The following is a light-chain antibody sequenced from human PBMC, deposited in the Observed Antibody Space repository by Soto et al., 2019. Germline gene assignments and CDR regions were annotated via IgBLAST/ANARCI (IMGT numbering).Light chain of an antibody. CDR1: SSNIGSDF. CDR2: HNY. CDR3: SAWDDSLSVYV. V-gene: IGLV1-47*01. J-gene: IGLJ1*01. Sequence: QSVLTQPPSASGTPGQRVTISCSGSSSNIGSDFVYWYQQLPGTAPKLLIYHNYQRPSGVPYRFSGSKSGTSGSLAISDLRSEDEGDYYCSAWDDSLSVYVFGAGTKLTVL.